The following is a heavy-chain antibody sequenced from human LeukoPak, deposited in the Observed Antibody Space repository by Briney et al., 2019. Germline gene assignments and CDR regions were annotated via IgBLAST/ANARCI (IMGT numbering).Heavy chain of an antibody. J-gene: IGHJ5*02. CDR1: GDSITTRGFY. D-gene: IGHD3-10*01. V-gene: IGHV4-39*01. CDR2: MYYGEST. CDR3: AAERLGSYYKFYNWFDP. Sequence: SETLSLTCSVSGDSITTRGFYWGWIRQSPGKGLEWIGTMYYGESTYCNPSLKSRVTISVDTSRNQFSLKLSSVTAADTAVYYCAAERLGSYYKFYNWFDPWGQGTLVTVSS.